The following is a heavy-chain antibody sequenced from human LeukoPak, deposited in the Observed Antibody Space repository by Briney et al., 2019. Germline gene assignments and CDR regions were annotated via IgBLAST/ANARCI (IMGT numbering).Heavy chain of an antibody. J-gene: IGHJ6*02. CDR1: GYTFTSYG. V-gene: IGHV1-18*01. CDR3: AREGCCSSTSCSYGLTYYYYYGMDV. D-gene: IGHD2-2*01. Sequence: ASVKVSCKASGYTFTSYGISWVRQAPGQGLEWMGWISAYNGNTNYAQKLQGRVTMTTDTSTSTAYMELRSLRSDDTAVYYCAREGCCSSTSCSYGLTYYYYYGMDVWGQGTTVTVSS. CDR2: ISAYNGNT.